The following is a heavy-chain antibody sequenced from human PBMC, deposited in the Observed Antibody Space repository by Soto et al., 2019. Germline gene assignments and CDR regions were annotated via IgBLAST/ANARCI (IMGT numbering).Heavy chain of an antibody. CDR3: ARVEMATTIAAAFDI. CDR2: IIPSGGST. Sequence: ASVKVSCKASGYTFTRYYIHWVGQAPGQGLEWMGIIIPSGGSTSYAQKFQGRVTMTRDTSTSTVYMELSSLRSEDTAVYYCARVEMATTIAAAFDIWGQGTMVTVSS. D-gene: IGHD5-12*01. CDR1: GYTFTRYY. V-gene: IGHV1-46*01. J-gene: IGHJ3*02.